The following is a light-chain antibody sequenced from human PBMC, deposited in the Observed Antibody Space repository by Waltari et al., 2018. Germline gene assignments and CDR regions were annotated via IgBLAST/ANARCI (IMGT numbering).Light chain of an antibody. CDR2: GNN. V-gene: IGLV1-40*01. CDR3: QSYDSSLSAPVV. Sequence: QSVLTQPPSLSGAPGQRVTISCTGSSSNVGAGYDVHWYQQLPGTAPNLLIYGNNNRPSGVPDRFSGSKSGTSASLAITGLQAEDEADYYCQSYDSSLSAPVVFGGGTKLTVL. CDR1: SSNVGAGYD. J-gene: IGLJ2*01.